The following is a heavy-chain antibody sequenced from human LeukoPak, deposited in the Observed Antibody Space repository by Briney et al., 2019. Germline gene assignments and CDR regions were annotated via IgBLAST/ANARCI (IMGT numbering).Heavy chain of an antibody. Sequence: ASVKVSCKVSGYTLTELSMHWVRQAPGKGLEWMGGFDPEDGETIYAQKFQGRVTMTEDTSTDTAYMELSSLRSEDTAVYYCATDQTYGSGSYWGDITAWGQGTLVTVSS. CDR2: FDPEDGET. J-gene: IGHJ4*02. CDR1: GYTLTELS. D-gene: IGHD3-10*01. V-gene: IGHV1-24*01. CDR3: ATDQTYGSGSYWGDITA.